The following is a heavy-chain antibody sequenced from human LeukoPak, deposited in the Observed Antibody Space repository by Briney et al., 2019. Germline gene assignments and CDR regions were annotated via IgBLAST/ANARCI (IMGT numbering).Heavy chain of an antibody. CDR3: AKGRPGFYSSGWYPWSWFDP. CDR2: ISYDGSNK. J-gene: IGHJ5*02. Sequence: PGRSLRLSCAASGFTFSSYGMHWVRQAPGKGLEWVAVISYDGSNKCYADSVKGRFTISRDNSKNTLYLQMNSLRAEDTAVYYCAKGRPGFYSSGWYPWSWFDPWGQGTLVTVSS. D-gene: IGHD6-19*01. V-gene: IGHV3-30*18. CDR1: GFTFSSYG.